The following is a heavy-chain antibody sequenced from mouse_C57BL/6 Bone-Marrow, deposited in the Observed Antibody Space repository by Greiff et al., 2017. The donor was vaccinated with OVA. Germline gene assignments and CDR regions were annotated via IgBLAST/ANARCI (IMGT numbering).Heavy chain of an antibody. D-gene: IGHD1-1*01. V-gene: IGHV1-78*01. J-gene: IGHJ2*01. CDR2: IYPRDGST. Sequence: QVQLKESDAELVKPGASVKISCKVSGYTFTDHTIHWMKQRPEQGLEWIGYIYPRDGSTKYNEKFKGKATLTADKSSSTAYMQLNSLTSEDSAVYFCARRGFITTVGPHYFDYWGQGTTLTVSS. CDR3: ARRGFITTVGPHYFDY. CDR1: GYTFTDHT.